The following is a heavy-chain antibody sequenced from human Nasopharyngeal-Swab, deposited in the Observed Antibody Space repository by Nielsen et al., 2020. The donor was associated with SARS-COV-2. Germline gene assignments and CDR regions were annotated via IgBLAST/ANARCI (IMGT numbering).Heavy chain of an antibody. Sequence: SLKISCAASGFTFDDCAMHWVRQAPGKGLEWVSGISWNSGSIGYADSVKGRFTISRDNAKNSLYLQMNSLRAEDTALYYCAKGDTAMVTSMQQWLATGGLIDYWGQGTLVTVSS. CDR3: AKGDTAMVTSMQQWLATGGLIDY. CDR1: GFTFDDCA. D-gene: IGHD5-18*01. CDR2: ISWNSGSI. V-gene: IGHV3-9*01. J-gene: IGHJ4*02.